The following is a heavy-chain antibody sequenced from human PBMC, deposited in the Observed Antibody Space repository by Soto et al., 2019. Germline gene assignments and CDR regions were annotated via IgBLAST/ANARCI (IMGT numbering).Heavy chain of an antibody. D-gene: IGHD2-15*01. V-gene: IGHV4-39*01. Sequence: ASATLSLTCTVSGDSITTGGYYWGSVRQHPGKGLEWIGNIQHSGTASYSPSLKSRVTISVGTSNNQFSLNLTSVTAADTAVYICVGGFPWVGFDYWGQGTLVTVSS. J-gene: IGHJ4*02. CDR2: IQHSGTA. CDR3: VGGFPWVGFDY. CDR1: GDSITTGGYY.